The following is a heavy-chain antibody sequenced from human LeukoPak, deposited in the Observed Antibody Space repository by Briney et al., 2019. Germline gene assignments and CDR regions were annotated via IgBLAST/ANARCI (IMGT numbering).Heavy chain of an antibody. D-gene: IGHD6-13*01. Sequence: SVKVSCKASGDTFSSYAISWVRQAPGQGLEWMGGIIPIFGTANYAQKFQGRVTITTDESTSTAYMELSSLRSEDTAVYYCARDSNIAAAGDMDVWGKGTTVTVSS. V-gene: IGHV1-69*05. J-gene: IGHJ6*03. CDR1: GDTFSSYA. CDR2: IIPIFGTA. CDR3: ARDSNIAAAGDMDV.